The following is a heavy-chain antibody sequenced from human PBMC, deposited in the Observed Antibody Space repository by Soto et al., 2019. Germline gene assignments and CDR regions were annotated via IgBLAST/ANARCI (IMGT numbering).Heavy chain of an antibody. CDR2: IKSKTDGGTT. D-gene: IGHD4-17*01. CDR1: GFTFSNAW. CDR3: TTSHRYHGDYDY. Sequence: PGGSLRLSCAASGFTFSNAWMSWVRQAPGKGLEWVGGIKSKTDGGTTDYAAPVKGRFTISRDNSKNAVYLQVTNLRAEDTAVYYCTTSHRYHGDYDYWGQGTLVTVSS. V-gene: IGHV3-15*01. J-gene: IGHJ4*02.